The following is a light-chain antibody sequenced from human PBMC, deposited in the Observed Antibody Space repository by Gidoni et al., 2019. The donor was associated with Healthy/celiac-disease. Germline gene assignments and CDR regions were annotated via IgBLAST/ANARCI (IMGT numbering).Light chain of an antibody. CDR3: QQYNSYLCS. Sequence: DIQMTQSPSTLSASVGDRVTITCRASQSISSWLAWYQQKPGKAPKLLIYKASSLDSGVPSRFSGSGSGTEFTLTISSLQPDDFATYYCQQYNSYLCSFGQGTKLEIK. CDR1: QSISSW. J-gene: IGKJ2*04. V-gene: IGKV1-5*03. CDR2: KAS.